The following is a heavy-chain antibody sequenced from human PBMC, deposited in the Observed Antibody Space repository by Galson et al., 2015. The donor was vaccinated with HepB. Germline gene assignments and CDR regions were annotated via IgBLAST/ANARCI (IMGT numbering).Heavy chain of an antibody. J-gene: IGHJ2*01. CDR2: ISYDGSNK. CDR3: ARVGFLEWLTGYFDL. D-gene: IGHD3-3*01. Sequence: SLRLSCAASGFTFSSYAMHWVRQAPGKGLEWVAVISYDGSNKYYADSVKGRFTISRDNSKNTLYLQMNSLRAEDTAVYYCARVGFLEWLTGYFDLWGRGTLVTVSS. V-gene: IGHV3-30-3*01. CDR1: GFTFSSYA.